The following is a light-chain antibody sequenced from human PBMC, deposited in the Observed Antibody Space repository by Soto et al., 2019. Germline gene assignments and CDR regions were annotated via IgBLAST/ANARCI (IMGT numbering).Light chain of an antibody. CDR2: AAS. J-gene: IGKJ2*01. Sequence: QMTQSPSSLSASAGDRVTITCRASQIINNYLNWYQQKPGQAPKLLISAASSLQSGVPSRFSGSGSGTDFTLTISGLPPEDFASYYCQHSYSTPLTFGQATKLQI. CDR1: QIINNY. CDR3: QHSYSTPLT. V-gene: IGKV1-39*01.